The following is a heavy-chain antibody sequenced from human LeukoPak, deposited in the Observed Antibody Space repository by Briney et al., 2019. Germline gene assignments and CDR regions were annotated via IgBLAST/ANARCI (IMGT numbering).Heavy chain of an antibody. D-gene: IGHD3-22*01. CDR2: IYYSGST. V-gene: IGHV4-39*01. CDR1: GGSISSSSYY. Sequence: PSETLSLTCTVSGGSISSSSYYWGWIRQPPGKGLEWIGSIYYSGSTYYNPSLKSRVTISVDTSKNQFSLKLSSVTAADTAVYYRARSGGPQYYYDSSGYYPDAFDIWGQGTMVTVSS. J-gene: IGHJ3*02. CDR3: ARSGGPQYYYDSSGYYPDAFDI.